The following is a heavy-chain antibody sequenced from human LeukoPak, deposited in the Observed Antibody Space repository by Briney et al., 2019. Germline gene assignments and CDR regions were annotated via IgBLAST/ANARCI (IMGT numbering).Heavy chain of an antibody. CDR3: TTGFFGVVNDAFDI. D-gene: IGHD3-3*01. CDR1: GFTFSSYS. CDR2: IYSKTDGGTT. Sequence: PGGSLRLSCAASGFTFSSYSMNWVRQAPGKGLEWVGRIYSKTDGGTTDYAAPVKGRFTISRDDSKNTLYLQMNSLKTEDTAVYYCTTGFFGVVNDAFDIWGQGTMVTVSS. J-gene: IGHJ3*02. V-gene: IGHV3-15*01.